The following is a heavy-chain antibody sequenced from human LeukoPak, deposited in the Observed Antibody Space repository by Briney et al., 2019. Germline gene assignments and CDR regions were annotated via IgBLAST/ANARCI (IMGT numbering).Heavy chain of an antibody. J-gene: IGHJ4*02. D-gene: IGHD6-13*01. CDR2: IKQDGSEN. CDR1: GFTFSNLW. Sequence: GGSLRLSCAASGFTFSNLWMSWVRQAPGKGLKWVANIKQDGSENYYVDSVKGRFTISRDNAQNSLYLQMNSLRAEDTAIYYCATSTAAAGTDWGQGTLVTVSS. V-gene: IGHV3-7*03. CDR3: ATSTAAAGTD.